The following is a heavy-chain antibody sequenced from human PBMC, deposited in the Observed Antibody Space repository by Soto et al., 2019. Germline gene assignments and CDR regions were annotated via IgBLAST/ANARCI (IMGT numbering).Heavy chain of an antibody. CDR2: IYYSGST. Sequence: SETLSLTCTVSGGSISSGGYYWSWIRQHPGKGLEWIGYIYYSGSTYYNPSLKSRVTISVDTSKNQFSLKLSSVTAADTAVYYCARDSRQQLVRDWFDPWGQGTLVTVSP. CDR3: ARDSRQQLVRDWFDP. V-gene: IGHV4-31*03. J-gene: IGHJ5*02. CDR1: GGSISSGGYY. D-gene: IGHD6-13*01.